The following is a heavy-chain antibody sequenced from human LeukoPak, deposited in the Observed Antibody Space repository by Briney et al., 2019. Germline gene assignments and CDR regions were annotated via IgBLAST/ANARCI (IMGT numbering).Heavy chain of an antibody. CDR2: IYYSGTT. D-gene: IGHD3-9*01. CDR3: ARSTYYNILTGYYGYFDL. CDR1: IYSISSTHW. V-gene: IGHV4-28*01. Sequence: SETLSLTCAVSIYSISSTHWWGWIRQPPGKRLEWIGNIYYSGTTYYNPSLKSRVTMSVDTSKNQFSLKLSSVTAVDTAVYYCARSTYYNILTGYYGYFDLWGRGTLVTVSS. J-gene: IGHJ2*01.